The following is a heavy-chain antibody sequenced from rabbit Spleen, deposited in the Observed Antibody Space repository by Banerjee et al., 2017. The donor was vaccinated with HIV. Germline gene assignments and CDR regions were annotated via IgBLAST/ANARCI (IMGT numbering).Heavy chain of an antibody. D-gene: IGHD1-1*01. Sequence: QSLEESGGDLVKPGTSLTLTCKASGFSFSSGYYMCWVRQAPGKGLEWIACIDTGSSGFTYFATWAKGRFTCSKTSSTTVTLQMTRLTAADTATYFCARDTSSSFSSYGMDLWGPGTLVTVS. CDR2: IDTGSSGFT. J-gene: IGHJ6*01. CDR1: GFSFSSGYY. CDR3: ARDTSSSFSSYGMDL. V-gene: IGHV1S40*01.